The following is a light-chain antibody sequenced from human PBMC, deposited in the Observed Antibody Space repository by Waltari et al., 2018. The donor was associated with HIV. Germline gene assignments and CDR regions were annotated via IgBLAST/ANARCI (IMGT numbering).Light chain of an antibody. CDR3: AAWDDSLSGPWV. J-gene: IGLJ3*02. Sequence: QSVLTQPPSASATPGQRVIISCSGSTSNIGSNPVNWYQQLPGTAPKLLMYNANQRPSGGPDRFSGSKSGTSASLAISGLQSEDEADYYCAAWDDSLSGPWVFGGGTKLTVL. V-gene: IGLV1-44*01. CDR2: NAN. CDR1: TSNIGSNP.